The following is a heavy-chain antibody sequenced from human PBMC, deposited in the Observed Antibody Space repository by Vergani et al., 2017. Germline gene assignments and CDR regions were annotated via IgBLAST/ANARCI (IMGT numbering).Heavy chain of an antibody. CDR2: FYYSGST. CDR1: GASIRSSNYY. V-gene: IGHV4-39*01. CDR3: AGHSTVEWLVKLGWIDP. J-gene: IGHJ5*02. D-gene: IGHD6-19*01. Sequence: QLQLQESGPGLVKPSATLSLTCSVSGASIRSSNYYWGWIRQPPGKGLEWIASFYYSGSTYYNPSLKIRVTISVDTSKNQFSLKLSSVTTADTAVYFCAGHSTVEWLVKLGWIDPWGQGILVTVSS.